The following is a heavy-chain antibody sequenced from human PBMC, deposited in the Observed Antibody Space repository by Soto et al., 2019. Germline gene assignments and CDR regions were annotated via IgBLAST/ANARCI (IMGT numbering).Heavy chain of an antibody. CDR3: AADYPPPYYDFWSGNGMDV. CDR1: GFTFTSSA. CDR2: IVVGSGNT. J-gene: IGHJ6*02. Sequence: WASVKVSCKASGFTFTSSAVQWVRQARGQRLEWIGWIVVGSGNTNYAQKFQERVTITRDMSTSTAYMELSSLRSEDTAVYYCAADYPPPYYDFWSGNGMDVWGQGTTVTVSS. V-gene: IGHV1-58*01. D-gene: IGHD3-3*01.